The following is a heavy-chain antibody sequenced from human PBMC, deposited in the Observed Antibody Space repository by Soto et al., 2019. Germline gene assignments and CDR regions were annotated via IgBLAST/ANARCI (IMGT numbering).Heavy chain of an antibody. Sequence: GESLKISCAASGFTFSTYSMNWVRQAPGKGLEWISYIDSESDTIFYADSVKGRFTISRDNAKNSLYLQMNSLRDEDTAVYYCARLYYDYVWGQGTTVTVSS. J-gene: IGHJ6*02. CDR1: GFTFSTYS. D-gene: IGHD3-3*01. CDR2: IDSESDTI. V-gene: IGHV3-48*02. CDR3: ARLYYDYV.